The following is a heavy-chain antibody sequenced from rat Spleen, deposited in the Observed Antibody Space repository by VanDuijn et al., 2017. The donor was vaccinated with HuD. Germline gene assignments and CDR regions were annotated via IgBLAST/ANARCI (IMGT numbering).Heavy chain of an antibody. D-gene: IGHD1-9*01. CDR2: IIYDGGRT. V-gene: IGHV5S10*01. J-gene: IGHJ2*01. CDR3: ARRHYGYTDYFDY. CDR1: GFTLSDYN. Sequence: EVQLVESGGSLVQPGRSLKLSCEVSGFTLSDYNMAWVRQAPRKGPDWVATIIYDGGRTYYRESVNGRFTISRDNAKSTLSLQMDSLRSEDTATYSCARRHYGYTDYFDYWGQGVMVTVSS.